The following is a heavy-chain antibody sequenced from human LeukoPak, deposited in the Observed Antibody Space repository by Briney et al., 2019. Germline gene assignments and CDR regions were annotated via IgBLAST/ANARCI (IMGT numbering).Heavy chain of an antibody. J-gene: IGHJ4*02. CDR3: ARSVTGAWRISYYFDY. Sequence: PSETLSLTCTVSGGSIGSYYWSWIRQPPGKGLEWIGYIYYSGSTNYNPSLKSRVTISVDTSKNQFSLKLSSVTAADTAVYYCARSVTGAWRISYYFDYWGQGTLVTVSS. V-gene: IGHV4-59*01. CDR1: GGSIGSYY. D-gene: IGHD1-14*01. CDR2: IYYSGST.